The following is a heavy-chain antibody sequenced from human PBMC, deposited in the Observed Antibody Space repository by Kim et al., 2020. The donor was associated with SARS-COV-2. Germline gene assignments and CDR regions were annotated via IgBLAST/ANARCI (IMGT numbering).Heavy chain of an antibody. V-gene: IGHV5-51*01. Sequence: GESLKISCKGSGYNFISYWIGRVRQMPGKGLEWMGIIYPGDSDTRYIPSFQGQVTISADKSISTAYLQWSSLRASDTAMYYCARRVSGYWYFDLWGRGTLVTVSS. CDR1: GYNFISYW. CDR3: ARRVSGYWYFDL. J-gene: IGHJ2*01. D-gene: IGHD6-19*01. CDR2: IYPGDSDT.